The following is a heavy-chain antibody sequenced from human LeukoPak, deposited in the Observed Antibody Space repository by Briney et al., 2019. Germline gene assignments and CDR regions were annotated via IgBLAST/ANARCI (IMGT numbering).Heavy chain of an antibody. D-gene: IGHD1-14*01. CDR3: ASEVGTDAFDI. Sequence: GGSLKLSCAASGFTFSSYSMNWVRQAPGKGLEWVSYISSSSSTIYYADSVKGRFTISRDNAKNSLYLQMNSLRAEDTAVYYCASEVGTDAFDIWGQGTMVTVSS. CDR1: GFTFSSYS. J-gene: IGHJ3*02. CDR2: ISSSSSTI. V-gene: IGHV3-48*04.